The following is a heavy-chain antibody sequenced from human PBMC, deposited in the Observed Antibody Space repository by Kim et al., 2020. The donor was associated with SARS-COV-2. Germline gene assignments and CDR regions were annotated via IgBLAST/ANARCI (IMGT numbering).Heavy chain of an antibody. CDR3: ASHFASTPQRDSFYY. CDR1: GFTFSRYW. J-gene: IGHJ4*01. Sequence: GGSLRLSCAASGFTFSRYWVSWVRQAPGKGLEWVANIKQDGSEKDYVDSVKGRFTISRDNAGHSLFLQMNSLRAEDTAVYYCASHFASTPQRDSFYYCG. D-gene: IGHD2-15*01. CDR2: IKQDGSEK. V-gene: IGHV3-7*01.